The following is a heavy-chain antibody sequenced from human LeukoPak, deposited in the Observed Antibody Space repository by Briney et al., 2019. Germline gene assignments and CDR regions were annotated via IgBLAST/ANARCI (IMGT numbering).Heavy chain of an antibody. V-gene: IGHV4-34*01. CDR1: GGSFSGYY. D-gene: IGHD1-1*01. CDR3: ARKQLERRGALDY. J-gene: IGHJ4*02. Sequence: SETLSLTCAVYGGSFSGYYWSWIRQPPGKGLEWIGEINHSGSTNYNPPLTSRVTISVDTSKNKFSLKLSSVTAADTAVYYCARKQLERRGALDYWGQGTLVNVSS. CDR2: INHSGST.